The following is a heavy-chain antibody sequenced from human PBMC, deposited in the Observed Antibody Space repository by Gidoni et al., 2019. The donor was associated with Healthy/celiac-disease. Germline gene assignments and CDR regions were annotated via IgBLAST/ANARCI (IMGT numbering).Heavy chain of an antibody. CDR2: ISGSGGST. D-gene: IGHD2-2*01. Sequence: RLSCAASGFTFSSYAMSWVRQAPGKGLEWVSAISGSGGSTYYADSVKGRFTISRDNSKNTLYLQMNSLRAEDTAVYYCAKGDDIVVVPAAITFDYWGQGTLVTVSS. J-gene: IGHJ4*02. CDR3: AKGDDIVVVPAAITFDY. V-gene: IGHV3-23*01. CDR1: GFTFSSYA.